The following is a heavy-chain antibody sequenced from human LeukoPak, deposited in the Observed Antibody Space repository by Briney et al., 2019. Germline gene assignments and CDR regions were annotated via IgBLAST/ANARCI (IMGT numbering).Heavy chain of an antibody. CDR2: IYYSGST. CDR3: ARHLVPAPPFLYYYYGMDV. D-gene: IGHD2-2*01. V-gene: IGHV4-39*01. Sequence: PSETLSLTCTVSGGSISSSSYYWGWIRQPPGKGLEWIGSIYYSGSTYYNPSLKSRVTISVDTSKNQFSLKLSSVTAADTAVYYCARHLVPAPPFLYYYYGMDVWGQGTTVTVSS. CDR1: GGSISSSSYY. J-gene: IGHJ6*02.